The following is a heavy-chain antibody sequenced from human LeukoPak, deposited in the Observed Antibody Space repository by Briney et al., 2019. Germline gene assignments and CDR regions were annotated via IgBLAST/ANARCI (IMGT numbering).Heavy chain of an antibody. CDR3: VKDIHYFQSDY. D-gene: IGHD3-10*01. CDR1: GFTFSNHW. CDR2: IKQDGSEE. V-gene: IGHV3-7*01. Sequence: GGSLRLSCAASGFTFSNHWMIWVRQAPGKGLEWVASIKQDGSEEQYVGSVRGRFTISRDNANNLLDLQMNSLTAEDTAVYYCVKDIHYFQSDYWGQGTLVTVSS. J-gene: IGHJ4*02.